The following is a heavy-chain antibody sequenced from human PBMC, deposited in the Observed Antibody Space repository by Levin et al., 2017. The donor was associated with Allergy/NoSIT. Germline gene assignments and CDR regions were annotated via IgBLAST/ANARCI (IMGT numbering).Heavy chain of an antibody. V-gene: IGHV1-46*02. Sequence: ASVKVSCKGSGFNFKNYYMHWVRQAPGQGLEWMGVINPSGSTTSYTQKFQGRVTMTRDTSSSTVHMELSSLRSDDTAMYYCTRTGGHCSTSTCREYFEYWGQGTLVTVSS. CDR3: TRTGGHCSTSTCREYFEY. J-gene: IGHJ1*01. CDR1: GFNFKNYY. CDR2: INPSGSTT. D-gene: IGHD2-8*01.